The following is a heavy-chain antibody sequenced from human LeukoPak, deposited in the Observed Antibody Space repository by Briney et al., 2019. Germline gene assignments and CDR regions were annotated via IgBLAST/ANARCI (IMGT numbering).Heavy chain of an antibody. V-gene: IGHV4-34*01. Sequence: SETLSLTCAVYGGSFSGYYWSWIRQPPGKGLEWIGEINHSGSTNYNPSLKGRVTISVDTSKNQFSLKLSSVTAADTAVYYCARSNDYGDHTFDYWGQGTLVTVSS. CDR2: INHSGST. D-gene: IGHD4-17*01. CDR3: ARSNDYGDHTFDY. J-gene: IGHJ4*02. CDR1: GGSFSGYY.